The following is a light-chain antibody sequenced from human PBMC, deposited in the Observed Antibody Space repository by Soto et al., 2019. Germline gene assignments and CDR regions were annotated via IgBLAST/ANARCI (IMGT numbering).Light chain of an antibody. V-gene: IGLV2-8*01. CDR3: SSYAGSNNRGV. J-gene: IGLJ1*01. CDR1: STDVGGYNY. Sequence: SALTQPPSASGSPGQSVTISCTGTSTDVGGYNYISWYQHHPGKGPKLIIYEVSERPSGVPDRFSGSKSGNTASLTVSGFQAEDEADYYCSSYAGSNNRGVFGSGTKVTVL. CDR2: EVS.